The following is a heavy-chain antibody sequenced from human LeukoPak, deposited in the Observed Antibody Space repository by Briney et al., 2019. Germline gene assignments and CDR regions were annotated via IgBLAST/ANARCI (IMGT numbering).Heavy chain of an antibody. CDR1: GFTFTTYG. J-gene: IGHJ5*02. CDR2: IYPDGTNK. D-gene: IGHD3-3*01. V-gene: IGHV3-30*02. CDR3: AKDWSGNYNWSDP. Sequence: GGSLRLSCAASGFTFTTYGMHWVRQAPGKGLEWVACIYPDGTNKDYADSVKGRFIISRDNSKNKLFLQMNSLRAEDTAVYYCAKDWSGNYNWSDPWGQGTLVTVSS.